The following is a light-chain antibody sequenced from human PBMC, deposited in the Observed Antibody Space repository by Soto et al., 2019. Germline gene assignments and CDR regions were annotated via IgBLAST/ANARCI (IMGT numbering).Light chain of an antibody. Sequence: QSALTQPASVSGSPGQSITISCTGTTSDVGLYNYVSWYQQHPGKAPKLMIYNVYSRPSGVSSRFSGSKSGNTASLTISWLQAEDEADYYCNSYTSASTYVFGTGTKLTVL. CDR3: NSYTSASTYV. CDR1: TSDVGLYNY. CDR2: NVY. V-gene: IGLV2-14*01. J-gene: IGLJ1*01.